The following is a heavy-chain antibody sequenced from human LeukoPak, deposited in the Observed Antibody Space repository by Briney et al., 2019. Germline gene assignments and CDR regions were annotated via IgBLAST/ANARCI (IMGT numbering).Heavy chain of an antibody. CDR1: GFTFSSYA. J-gene: IGHJ4*02. CDR3: TVPRRLLFGYFDY. CDR2: ISGSGGST. V-gene: IGHV3-23*01. D-gene: IGHD2-21*02. Sequence: GGSLRLFCAASGFTFSSYAMSWVRQAPGKGLEWVSAISGSGGSTYYADSVQGRFTISRDNYKNMLYLQMNSLRAEDTAVYYCTVPRRLLFGYFDYGGQGTLVTVSS.